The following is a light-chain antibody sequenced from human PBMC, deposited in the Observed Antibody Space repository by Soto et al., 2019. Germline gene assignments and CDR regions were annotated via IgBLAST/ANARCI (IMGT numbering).Light chain of an antibody. CDR1: QSVSSD. CDR2: DAS. V-gene: IGKV3-11*01. Sequence: EIVLTQSPATLSLSPGERATLSCRASQSVSSDLAWYQQKPGQAPGLLIYDASNRATGIPARFSGSVSGTDFTLTISSLEPEDFAVYYCQQPYTFGQGTKLEIK. CDR3: QQPYT. J-gene: IGKJ2*01.